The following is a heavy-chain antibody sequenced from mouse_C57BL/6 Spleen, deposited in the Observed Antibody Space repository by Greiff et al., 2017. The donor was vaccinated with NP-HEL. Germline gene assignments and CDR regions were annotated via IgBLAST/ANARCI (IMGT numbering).Heavy chain of an antibody. V-gene: IGHV5-17*01. CDR1: GFTFSDYG. J-gene: IGHJ4*01. Sequence: EVKLVESGGGLVKPGGSLKLSCAASGFTFSDYGMHWVRQAPEKGLEWVAYISSGSSTIYYADTVKGRFTISRDNAKNTLFLQMTSLRSEDTAMYYCARLYYDYDEGMDYWGQGTSVTVSS. CDR2: ISSGSSTI. CDR3: ARLYYDYDEGMDY. D-gene: IGHD2-4*01.